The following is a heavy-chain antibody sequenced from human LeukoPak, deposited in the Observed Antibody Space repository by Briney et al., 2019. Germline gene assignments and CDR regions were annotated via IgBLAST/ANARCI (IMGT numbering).Heavy chain of an antibody. D-gene: IGHD3-22*01. J-gene: IGHJ4*02. CDR3: ARDLVYYDSSGAFDY. CDR1: GGSISSYY. CDR2: IYYSGST. V-gene: IGHV4-59*12. Sequence: SETLSLTCTVSGGSISSYYWSWIRQPPGKGLEWIGYIYYSGSTNYNPSLKSRVTISVDTSKNQFSLKLSSVTAADTAVYYCARDLVYYDSSGAFDYWGQGTLVTVSS.